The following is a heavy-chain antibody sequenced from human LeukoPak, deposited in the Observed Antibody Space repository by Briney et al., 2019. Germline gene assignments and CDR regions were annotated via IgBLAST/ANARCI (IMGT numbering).Heavy chain of an antibody. Sequence: GGSLRLSCEASGFTFSSYSMNWVRQAPGKGLGWVSSISSSSSYIYYADSVKGRFTISRDNAKNSLYLQMNSLRAEDTAVYYCSSSNRHELDYWGQGTLVTVSS. CDR3: SSSNRHELDY. V-gene: IGHV3-21*01. D-gene: IGHD6-13*01. CDR2: ISSSSSYI. J-gene: IGHJ4*02. CDR1: GFTFSSYS.